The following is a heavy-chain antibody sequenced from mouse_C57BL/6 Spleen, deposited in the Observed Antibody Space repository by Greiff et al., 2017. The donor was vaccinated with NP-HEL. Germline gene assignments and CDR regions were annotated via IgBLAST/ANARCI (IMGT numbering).Heavy chain of an antibody. J-gene: IGHJ1*03. CDR3: ARGDYDYRYFDV. Sequence: QVQLQQPGAELVKPGASVKLSCKASGYTFTSYWMHWVKQRPGQGLEWIGMIHPNSGSTNYNEKFKSKATLTVDKSSSTAYMQLSSLTSEDSAVYYCARGDYDYRYFDVWGTGTTVTVSS. CDR1: GYTFTSYW. V-gene: IGHV1-64*01. CDR2: IHPNSGST. D-gene: IGHD2-4*01.